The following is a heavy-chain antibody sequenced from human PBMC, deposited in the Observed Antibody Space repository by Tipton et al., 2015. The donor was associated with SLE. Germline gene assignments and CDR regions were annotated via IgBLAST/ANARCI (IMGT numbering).Heavy chain of an antibody. CDR2: INHSGST. CDR1: GWSFSAYY. Sequence: TLSLTCAVYGWSFSAYYCTWIRQPPGKGLEWSGQINHSGSTDYNPSLKSRVTISVDTSKNQFSLKLTSVTAADTAVYYCTTRSYCTGAGCSSPWDWFDPWGQGTLVTVSS. J-gene: IGHJ5*02. D-gene: IGHD2-15*01. CDR3: TTRSYCTGAGCSSPWDWFDP. V-gene: IGHV4-34*01.